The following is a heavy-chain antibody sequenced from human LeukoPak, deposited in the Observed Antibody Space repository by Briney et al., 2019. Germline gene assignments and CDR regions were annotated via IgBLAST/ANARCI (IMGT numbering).Heavy chain of an antibody. D-gene: IGHD6-13*01. CDR3: AREPPTADDAFDI. CDR1: GFTFSSYA. CDR2: IYSGGST. Sequence: GGSLRLSCAASGFTFSSYAMSWVRQAPGKGLEWVSIIYSGGSTSYADSVKGRFTISRDNAKNSLYLQMNSLRAEDTAVYYCAREPPTADDAFDIWGQGTMVTVSS. V-gene: IGHV3-66*01. J-gene: IGHJ3*02.